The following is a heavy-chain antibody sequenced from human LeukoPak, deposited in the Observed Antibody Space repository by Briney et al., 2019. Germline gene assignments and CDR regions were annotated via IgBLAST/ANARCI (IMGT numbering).Heavy chain of an antibody. CDR1: GYTFTSYG. V-gene: IGHV1-69*05. CDR2: IIPIFGTA. J-gene: IGHJ5*02. Sequence: GASVKVSCKASGYTFTSYGISWVRQAPGQGLEWMGRIIPIFGTANYAQKFQGRVTITTDESTSTAYMELSSLRSEDTAVYYCARLRYGSWGQGTLVTVSS. CDR3: ARLRYGS. D-gene: IGHD3-9*01.